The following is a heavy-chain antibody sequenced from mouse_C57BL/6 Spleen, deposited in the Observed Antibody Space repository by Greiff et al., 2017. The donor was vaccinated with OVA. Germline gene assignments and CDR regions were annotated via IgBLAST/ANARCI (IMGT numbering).Heavy chain of an antibody. V-gene: IGHV1-26*01. CDR2: INPNNGGT. CDR1: GYTFTDYY. J-gene: IGHJ4*01. CDR3: ARPYYYGSSSYAMDY. D-gene: IGHD1-1*01. Sequence: VQLQQSGPELVKPGASVKISCKASGYTFTDYYMNWVKQSHGKSLEWIGDINPNNGGTSYNQKFKGKATLTVDKSSSTAYMELRSLTSEDSAVYYCARPYYYGSSSYAMDYWGQGTSVTVSS.